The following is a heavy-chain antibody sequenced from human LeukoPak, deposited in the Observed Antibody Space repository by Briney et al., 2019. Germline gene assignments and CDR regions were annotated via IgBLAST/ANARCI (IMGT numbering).Heavy chain of an antibody. CDR1: GYSISSGYY. D-gene: IGHD3-9*01. CDR3: ARVTGYTIEDYFDY. J-gene: IGHJ4*02. V-gene: IGHV4-38-2*02. Sequence: SETLSLTCTVSGYSISSGYYWGWIRQPPGKGLELIGSIYHSGSTYYNPSVKSRVTISVKTSKNQFSLKLRSVTAADTAVYYRARVTGYTIEDYFDYWGQGTLVTVSS. CDR2: IYHSGST.